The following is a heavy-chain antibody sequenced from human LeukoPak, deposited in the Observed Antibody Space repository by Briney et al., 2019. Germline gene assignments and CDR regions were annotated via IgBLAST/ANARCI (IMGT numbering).Heavy chain of an antibody. CDR3: VSHDYGDYRRDY. D-gene: IGHD4-17*01. CDR1: GASVSSRSDY. J-gene: IGHJ4*02. Sequence: SETLSLTCTVSGASVSSRSDYWGWIRQPPGKGLEWIGSIYNGGNTYYKPSLKGRPTISVDTSKNQFFLKLSSVTAADTAMYYCVSHDYGDYRRDYWGQGTLVTVSS. V-gene: IGHV4-39*01. CDR2: IYNGGNT.